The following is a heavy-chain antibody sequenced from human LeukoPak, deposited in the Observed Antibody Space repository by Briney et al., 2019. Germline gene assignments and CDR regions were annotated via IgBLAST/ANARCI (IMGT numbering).Heavy chain of an antibody. D-gene: IGHD3-22*01. CDR1: GGSISSYY. J-gene: IGHJ4*02. CDR2: IYYSGST. CDR3: AVSGYPSGY. V-gene: IGHV4-59*01. Sequence: PSETLSLTCTVSGGSISSYYWSWIRQPPGKGLEWIGYIYYSGSTNYNPSLKSRVTISVDTSKNQFSLKLSSVTAADTAVYYCAVSGYPSGYWGQGTLVTVSS.